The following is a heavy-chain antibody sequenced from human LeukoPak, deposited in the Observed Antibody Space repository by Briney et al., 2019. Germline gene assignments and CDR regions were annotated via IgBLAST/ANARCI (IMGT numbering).Heavy chain of an antibody. CDR1: GGSISSYY. J-gene: IGHJ2*01. D-gene: IGHD3-22*01. V-gene: IGHV4-59*01. Sequence: KPSETLSLTCTVSGGSISSYYWSWIRQPPGKGLEWIGYIYYSGSTNYNPSLKSRVTIYVDTSKNQFSLKLSSVTAADTAVYYCARYQTSLAYYYDSSGYYYWYFDLWGRGTLVTVSS. CDR3: ARYQTSLAYYYDSSGYYYWYFDL. CDR2: IYYSGST.